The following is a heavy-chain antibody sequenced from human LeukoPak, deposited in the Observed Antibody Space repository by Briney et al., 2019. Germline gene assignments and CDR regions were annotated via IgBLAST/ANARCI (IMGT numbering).Heavy chain of an antibody. D-gene: IGHD3-22*01. CDR1: GYTFTGYY. CDR2: INPNSGGT. CDR3: ARDTNSYDPASIPTRY. J-gene: IGHJ4*02. V-gene: IGHV1-2*02. Sequence: ASVKVSCKASGYTFTGYYMHWVRQAPGQGLEWMGWINPNSGGTNYAQKLQGRVTMTTDTSTSTAYMELRSLRSDDTAVYYCARDTNSYDPASIPTRYWGQGTLVTVSS.